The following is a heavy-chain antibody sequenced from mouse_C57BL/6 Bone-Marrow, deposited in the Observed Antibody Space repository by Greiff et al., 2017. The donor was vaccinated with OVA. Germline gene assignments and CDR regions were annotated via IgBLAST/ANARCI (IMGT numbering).Heavy chain of an antibody. V-gene: IGHV1-82*01. J-gene: IGHJ4*01. CDR1: GYAFSSSW. CDR3: ARKGIYYYGSGDAMDY. D-gene: IGHD1-1*01. CDR2: IYPGDGDT. Sequence: QVQLQQSGPELVKPGASVKISCKASGYAFSSSWMNWVKQRPGKGLEWIGRIYPGDGDTNYNGKFKGKATLTADKSSSTAYMQLSSLTSEDSAVYFCARKGIYYYGSGDAMDYWGQGTSVTVSS.